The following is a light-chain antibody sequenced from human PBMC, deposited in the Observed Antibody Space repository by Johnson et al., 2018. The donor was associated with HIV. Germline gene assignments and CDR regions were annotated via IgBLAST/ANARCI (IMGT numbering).Light chain of an antibody. CDR3: GTWDTSLSAYV. CDR1: NSNFGNYY. V-gene: IGLV1-51*01. CDR2: DNH. J-gene: IGLJ1*01. Sequence: QSVLTQPPSVSAAPGQKVTISCSGNNSNFGNYYLSWYQHLPGTAPKLLIYDNHKRPSGIPDRFSGSKSGTSATLAITGLQPGDEADYYCGTWDTSLSAYVFGTGTKVTVL.